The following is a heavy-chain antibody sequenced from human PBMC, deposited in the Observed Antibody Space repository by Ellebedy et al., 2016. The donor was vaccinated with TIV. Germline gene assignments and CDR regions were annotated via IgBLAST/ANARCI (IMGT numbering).Heavy chain of an antibody. D-gene: IGHD5-24*01. CDR2: IYYSGNT. CDR1: GGSISRGDYY. V-gene: IGHV4-30-4*01. CDR3: ARGGDGYIHY. Sequence: MPSETLSLTCTVSGGSISRGDYYWSWFRQPPGKGLEWIGYIYYSGNTYHNPSLKSRVTISVDTSKNQFSLKLSSVTAADTAVYYCARGGDGYIHYWGQGTLVTVSS. J-gene: IGHJ4*02.